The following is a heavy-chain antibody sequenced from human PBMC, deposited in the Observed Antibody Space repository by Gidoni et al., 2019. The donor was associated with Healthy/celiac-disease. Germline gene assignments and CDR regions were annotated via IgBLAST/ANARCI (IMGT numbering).Heavy chain of an antibody. J-gene: IGHJ4*02. V-gene: IGHV1-69*01. CDR1: GGTFSSYA. CDR3: ALLVITGGLDY. Sequence: QVQLVQSGAEVKKPGASVNVSCEAAGGTFSSYAISWVRQAPGQGLEWMGGIIPIFGTANYAQKFQGRVTITADESTSTAYMELSSLGSEDTAVYYCALLVITGGLDYWGQGTLVTVSS. D-gene: IGHD3-22*01. CDR2: IIPIFGTA.